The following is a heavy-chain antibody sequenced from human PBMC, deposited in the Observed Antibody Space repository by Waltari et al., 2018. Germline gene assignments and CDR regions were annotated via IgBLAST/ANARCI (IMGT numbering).Heavy chain of an antibody. CDR3: APLPGGSGQTFDY. V-gene: IGHV1-69-2*01. D-gene: IGHD6-25*01. CDR2: MDPEDGEI. J-gene: IGHJ4*02. CDR1: GYSCIDYF. Sequence: EVHLVQSGAEVKKPGATVKIACKASGYSCIDYFMHWVQQAPGKGLVWMGRMDPEDGEIVYAEKFQRRVTMTADTSGDTAYLELTGLTSGDTAVYYCAPLPGGSGQTFDYWGQGTLVTVSS.